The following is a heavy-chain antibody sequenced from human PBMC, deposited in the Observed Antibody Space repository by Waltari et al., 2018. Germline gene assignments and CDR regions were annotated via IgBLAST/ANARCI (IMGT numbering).Heavy chain of an antibody. CDR3: AREYSSSWAYYYYYMDV. J-gene: IGHJ6*03. CDR2: IYTSGST. D-gene: IGHD6-13*01. Sequence: QVQLQESGPGLVKPSETLSLTCTVSGGSISSYYWSWIRQPAGKGLEGIGRIYTSGSTNYNPSLKSRVTMSVDTSKNQFSLKLSSVTAADTAVYYCAREYSSSWAYYYYYMDVWGKGTTVTISS. CDR1: GGSISSYY. V-gene: IGHV4-4*07.